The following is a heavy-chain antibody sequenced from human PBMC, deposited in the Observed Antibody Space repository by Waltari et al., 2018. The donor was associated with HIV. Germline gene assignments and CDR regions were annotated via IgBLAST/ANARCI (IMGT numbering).Heavy chain of an antibody. D-gene: IGHD3-3*01. CDR3: ARHNFAIFGVVIRNFFDY. CDR2: IFYSGNP. J-gene: IGHJ4*02. CDR1: GGSVSSSTYY. V-gene: IGHV4-39*01. Sequence: QLQLQETGPGLVKPSETLSLTCTVSGGSVSSSTYYWGWIRQSPGKGLEWIGTIFYSGNPYYNPPLRSRVTISVDTSQNQFSLKLSSVTATDTAVYYCARHNFAIFGVVIRNFFDYWGQGTLVTVSS.